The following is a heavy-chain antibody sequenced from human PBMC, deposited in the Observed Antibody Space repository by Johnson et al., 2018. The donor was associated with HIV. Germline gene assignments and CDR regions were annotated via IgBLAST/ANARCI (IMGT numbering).Heavy chain of an antibody. CDR3: ARVQSLQWELLDGDAFDI. CDR1: GFTFDDYA. V-gene: IGHV3-9*01. D-gene: IGHD1-26*01. Sequence: VQLVESGGGLVQPGRSLRLSCAASGFTFDDYAMHWVRQAPGKGLEWVSGISWNSGSIGYADSVKGRFTISRDNAKNSLYLQMNRLRAEDTAVYYCARVQSLQWELLDGDAFDIWGQGTMVTVSS. CDR2: ISWNSGSI. J-gene: IGHJ3*02.